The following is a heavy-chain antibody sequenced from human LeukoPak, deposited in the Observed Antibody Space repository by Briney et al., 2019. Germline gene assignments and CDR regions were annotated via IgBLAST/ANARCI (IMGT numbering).Heavy chain of an antibody. J-gene: IGHJ3*02. Sequence: SETLSLTCAVYGGSFSPYYWSWTRQPPGKGLEWIGQINHSGNTNYNPSLKSRVTISVDTSKNQFSLKLTSVTAADTAVYYCATNSSNSRAFDIWGQGTMVTVSS. V-gene: IGHV4-34*01. CDR3: ATNSSNSRAFDI. D-gene: IGHD6-13*01. CDR2: INHSGNT. CDR1: GGSFSPYY.